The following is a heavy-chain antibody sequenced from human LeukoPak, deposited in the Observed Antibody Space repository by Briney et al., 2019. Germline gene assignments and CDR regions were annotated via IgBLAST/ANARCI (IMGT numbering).Heavy chain of an antibody. CDR1: GYTFTDYH. Sequence: ASVKVSCKASGYTFTDYHIHWVRQAPGQGLEWMGRINPNSGDTNYGQMFQGRVTMTRDTSIRTAYMELSRLRSDDTAVYYCARVSSGWHGFNYWGQGTLVTVSS. J-gene: IGHJ4*02. CDR2: INPNSGDT. D-gene: IGHD6-25*01. CDR3: ARVSSGWHGFNY. V-gene: IGHV1-2*06.